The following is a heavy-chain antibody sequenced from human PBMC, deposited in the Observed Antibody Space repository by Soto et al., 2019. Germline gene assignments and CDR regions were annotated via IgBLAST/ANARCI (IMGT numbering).Heavy chain of an antibody. CDR2: IYYSGST. Sequence: HVQLQASGPGLVKPSETLSLTCTVSGGSISSYYWIWSRQTPGKGLEWIGYIYYSGSTNYNPSLKIRVTISVDTSKNQFSLKLNSMTAADTAVYYCARHNYGSGSTYFDYWGQGNLVTVSS. J-gene: IGHJ4*02. D-gene: IGHD3-10*01. CDR3: ARHNYGSGSTYFDY. CDR1: GGSISSYY. V-gene: IGHV4-59*08.